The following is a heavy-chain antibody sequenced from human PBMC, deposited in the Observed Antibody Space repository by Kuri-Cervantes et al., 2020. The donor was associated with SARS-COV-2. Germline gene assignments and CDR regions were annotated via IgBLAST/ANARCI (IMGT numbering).Heavy chain of an antibody. J-gene: IGHJ4*02. D-gene: IGHD1-26*01. CDR3: ARQRGGRTPGGFDY. CDR2: IYYSGST. Sequence: SEILSLTCTVSGGSISSSSYYWGWIRQPPGKGLEWIGGIYYSGSTYYNPSLKSRVTISVDTSKNQFSLKLSSVTAADTAVYYCARQRGGRTPGGFDYWGQGTLVTVSS. CDR1: GGSISSSSYY. V-gene: IGHV4-39*01.